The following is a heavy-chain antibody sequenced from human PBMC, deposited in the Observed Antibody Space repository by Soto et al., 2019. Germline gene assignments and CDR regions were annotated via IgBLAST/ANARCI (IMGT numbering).Heavy chain of an antibody. Sequence: GPPVKVSCKASGGTFSSYTISWVRQAPGQGLEWMGRIIPILGIANYAQKFQGRVTITADKSTSTAYMELSSLRSEDTAVYYCASESIAAAGKYYWGQGTLVTVSS. CDR3: ASESIAAAGKYY. CDR1: GGTFSSYT. D-gene: IGHD6-13*01. CDR2: IIPILGIA. V-gene: IGHV1-69*02. J-gene: IGHJ4*02.